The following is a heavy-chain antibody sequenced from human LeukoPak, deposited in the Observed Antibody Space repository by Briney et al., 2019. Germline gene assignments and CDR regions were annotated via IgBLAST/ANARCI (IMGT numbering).Heavy chain of an antibody. Sequence: ASVKVSCKASGYTFTSYGISWVRQAPGQGLEWMGWISAYNGNTNYAQKLQGRVTMTTDTSTSTAYMELRSLRSDDTAVYYCARVAGAYYGSGSYYNQPGDYWGQGTLVTVSS. CDR1: GYTFTSYG. V-gene: IGHV1-18*01. D-gene: IGHD3-10*01. J-gene: IGHJ4*02. CDR2: ISAYNGNT. CDR3: ARVAGAYYGSGSYYNQPGDY.